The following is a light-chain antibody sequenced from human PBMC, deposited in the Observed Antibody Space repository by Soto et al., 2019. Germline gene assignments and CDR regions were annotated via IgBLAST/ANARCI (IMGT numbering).Light chain of an antibody. CDR3: QQADTVPFT. V-gene: IGKV1-12*01. CDR1: QGISNK. Sequence: DIQMTQSPSSXXXSVGDRVTITCRASQGISNKLAWYQQKPGKVPKLLIYSASNLESGVPSRFSGSGSGTDFSLSISSLQPEDFATYYCQQADTVPFTFGPGTKVDIK. CDR2: SAS. J-gene: IGKJ3*01.